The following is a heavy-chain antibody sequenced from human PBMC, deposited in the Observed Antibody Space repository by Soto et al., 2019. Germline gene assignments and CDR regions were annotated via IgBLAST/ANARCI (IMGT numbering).Heavy chain of an antibody. CDR1: GGSISSSSYY. CDR2: IYYSGST. D-gene: IGHD2-2*01. J-gene: IGHJ6*02. Sequence: SETLSLTCTVSGGSISSSSYYWGWIRQPPGKGLEWIGSIYYSGSTYYNPSLKSRVTISVDTSKNQFSLKLSSVTAADTAVYYCARLGMGDIVVVPAAIGYYYGMDVWGQGTTVTVSS. CDR3: ARLGMGDIVVVPAAIGYYYGMDV. V-gene: IGHV4-39*01.